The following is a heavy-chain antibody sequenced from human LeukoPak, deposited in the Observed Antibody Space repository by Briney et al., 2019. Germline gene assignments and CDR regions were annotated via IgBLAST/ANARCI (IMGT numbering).Heavy chain of an antibody. Sequence: ASVKVSCKASGYTFTSNYIHWVRQAPGQGLEWMGWINPNSGGTNYAQKFQGWVTMTRDTSISTAYMELSRLRSDDTAVYYCARGSGSGWYGDNWFDPWGQGTLVTVSS. CDR3: ARGSGSGWYGDNWFDP. D-gene: IGHD6-19*01. J-gene: IGHJ5*02. CDR1: GYTFTSNY. CDR2: INPNSGGT. V-gene: IGHV1-2*04.